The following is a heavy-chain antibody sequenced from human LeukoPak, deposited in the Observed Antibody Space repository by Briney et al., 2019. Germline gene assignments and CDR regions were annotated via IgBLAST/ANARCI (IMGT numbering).Heavy chain of an antibody. J-gene: IGHJ4*02. V-gene: IGHV1-18*01. D-gene: IGHD6-19*01. CDR3: ARVGSSGWITQFDY. CDR2: ISAYNGNT. CDR1: GGTFSSYA. Sequence: SSVKVSCKASGGTFSSYAISWVRQAPGQGLEWMGWISAYNGNTNYAQRLQGRVTMTTDTSTSTAYMELRSLRSDDTAVYYCARVGSSGWITQFDYWGQGTLVTVSS.